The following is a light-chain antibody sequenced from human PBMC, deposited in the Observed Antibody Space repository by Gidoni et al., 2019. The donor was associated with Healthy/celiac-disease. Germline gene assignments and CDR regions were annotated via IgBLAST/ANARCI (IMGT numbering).Light chain of an antibody. V-gene: IGLV2-14*01. CDR3: SSYTSSSTFVV. CDR1: SSDVGGYNY. CDR2: EVS. Sequence: QSSLTQPASVSGSPGQSITISCPGTSSDVGGYNYVSWYQQHPGKAPKRMIYEVSNRPSGGSNRFSGSKSGNTASLTISGLQAEDEADYYCSSYTSSSTFVVVGGGTKLTVL. J-gene: IGLJ2*01.